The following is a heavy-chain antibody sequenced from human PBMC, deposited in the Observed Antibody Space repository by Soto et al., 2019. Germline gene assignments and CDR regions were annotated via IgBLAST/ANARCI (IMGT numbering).Heavy chain of an antibody. CDR3: AREYGSGSYSHYWYFDL. V-gene: IGHV1-46*03. D-gene: IGHD3-10*01. CDR2: INPSGGST. Sequence: QVQLVQSGAEVKKPGASVKVSCKASGYTFTSYYMHWVRQAPGQGLEWMGIINPSGGSTSYAQKFQGRDTMTRDTSTSTVYMELSSLRSEDTAVYYCAREYGSGSYSHYWYFDLWGRGTLVTVSS. J-gene: IGHJ2*01. CDR1: GYTFTSYY.